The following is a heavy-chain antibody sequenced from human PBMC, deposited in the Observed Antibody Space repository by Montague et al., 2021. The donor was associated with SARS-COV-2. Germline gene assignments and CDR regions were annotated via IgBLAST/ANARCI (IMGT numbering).Heavy chain of an antibody. V-gene: IGHV4-34*01. Sequence: SETLSLTCTVYGGSFSGYYWSWIRQPPGKGLEWIGDINHSGSTNYNPSLKSRVTISVDTSKNQFSLKLSSVTAADTAVYYCARGGRVLLWLGELLSGWVYYGMDVWGQGTTVTVSS. CDR3: ARGGRVLLWLGELLSGWVYYGMDV. CDR2: INHSGST. CDR1: GGSFSGYY. D-gene: IGHD3-10*01. J-gene: IGHJ6*02.